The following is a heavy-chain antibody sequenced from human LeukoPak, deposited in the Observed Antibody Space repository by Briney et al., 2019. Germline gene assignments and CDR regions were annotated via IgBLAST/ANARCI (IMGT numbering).Heavy chain of an antibody. J-gene: IGHJ5*02. CDR2: IKHDGSEI. D-gene: IGHD3-3*01. V-gene: IGHV3-7*01. CDR3: ARGLITIPNWFDP. Sequence: PGGSLRLSCAASGFTFSIFWMTWVRQAPGKGLEWVANIKHDGSEIYYVDSVKGRFTISRDNAKNSLYLQMNSLRAEDTAIYYCARGLITIPNWFDPWGQGTLVTVSS. CDR1: GFTFSIFW.